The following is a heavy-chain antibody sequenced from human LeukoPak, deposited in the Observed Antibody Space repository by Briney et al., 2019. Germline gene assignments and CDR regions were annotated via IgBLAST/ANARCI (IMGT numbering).Heavy chain of an antibody. CDR1: GFTFSSYA. J-gene: IGHJ4*02. Sequence: GGSLRLSCAASGFTFSSYAMHWVRQAPGKGLEWVAVISYDGSNKYYADSVKGRFTISRDNSKNTLYLQMNSLRAEDTAVYYCASLPGHHLAVVFDYWGQGTLVTVSS. CDR3: ASLPGHHLAVVFDY. D-gene: IGHD6-19*01. V-gene: IGHV3-30*04. CDR2: ISYDGSNK.